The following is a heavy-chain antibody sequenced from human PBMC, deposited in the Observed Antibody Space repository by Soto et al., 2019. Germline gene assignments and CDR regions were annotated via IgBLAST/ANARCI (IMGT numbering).Heavy chain of an antibody. J-gene: IGHJ6*02. V-gene: IGHV3-30-3*01. CDR3: VRVGWGFSFGNGLDD. D-gene: IGHD5-18*01. CDR1: GLVFGGYS. CDR2: IQHDASNI. Sequence: QVQLVESGGGVVQPGGSLRLSCAVSGLVFGGYSMHWVRQAPGKGPEWVAAIQHDASNIYYADSVKGRFTISRDNSRNMLFLQMTDLTPDDTAVYHCVRVGWGFSFGNGLDDWGRGTTVAVSS.